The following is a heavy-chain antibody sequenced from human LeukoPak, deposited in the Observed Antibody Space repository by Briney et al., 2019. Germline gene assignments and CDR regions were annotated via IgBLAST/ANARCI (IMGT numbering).Heavy chain of an antibody. CDR1: GVSFIGYY. D-gene: IGHD3-10*02. J-gene: IGHJ4*02. Sequence: SETLSLTCAVYGVSFIGYYWSWIRQPPGQGLEWIGEINHSRSTNSNPSLKSPVTISVDTSKNQFSLKLSSLTAADTAVYYCAVRPLLFSLRLHYFDYWGQGTLVTVSS. CDR2: INHSRST. CDR3: AVRPLLFSLRLHYFDY. V-gene: IGHV4-34*01.